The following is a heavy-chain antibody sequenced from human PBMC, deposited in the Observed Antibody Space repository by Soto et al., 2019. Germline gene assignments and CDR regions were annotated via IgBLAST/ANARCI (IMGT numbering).Heavy chain of an antibody. CDR3: ASDGFY. CDR1: GFSFSSFG. CDR2: ISPSGSDM. D-gene: IGHD3-10*01. J-gene: IGHJ4*02. Sequence: GGSLRLSCAASGFSFSSFGMNWVRQAPGKGLEWVSYISPSGSDMYYADSVKGRFTISRDNAKNSLYLQMNSLRDEDTAVFYCASDGFYRGQRTLVTVSS. V-gene: IGHV3-48*02.